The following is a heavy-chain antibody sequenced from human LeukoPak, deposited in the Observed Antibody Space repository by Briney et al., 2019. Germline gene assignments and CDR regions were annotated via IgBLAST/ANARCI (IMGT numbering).Heavy chain of an antibody. J-gene: IGHJ4*02. CDR3: AKDPTIVGARGEGY. CDR2: ISGSGGST. CDR1: GFTFSSYG. V-gene: IGHV3-23*01. Sequence: GGTLRLSCAASGFTFSSYGMSWVRQAPGKGLEWVSAISGSGGSTYYADSVKGRFTISRHNSKNTLYLQMNSLRAEDTAVYYCAKDPTIVGARGEGYWGQGTLVTVSS. D-gene: IGHD1-26*01.